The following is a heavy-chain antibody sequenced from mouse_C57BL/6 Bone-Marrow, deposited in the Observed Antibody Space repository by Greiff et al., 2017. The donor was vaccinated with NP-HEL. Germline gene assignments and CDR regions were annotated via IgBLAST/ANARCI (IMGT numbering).Heavy chain of an antibody. Sequence: QVHVKQPGTELVKPGASVKLSCKASGYTFTSYWLHWVKQRPGQGLEWIGNINPSNGGTNYNEKFKSKATLPVDKSSRTAYMQLSSLTSEDSAVYYCASQRRLRPFAYWGQGTLVTVSA. J-gene: IGHJ3*01. CDR1: GYTFTSYW. CDR2: INPSNGGT. D-gene: IGHD3-2*02. CDR3: ASQRRLRPFAY. V-gene: IGHV1-53*01.